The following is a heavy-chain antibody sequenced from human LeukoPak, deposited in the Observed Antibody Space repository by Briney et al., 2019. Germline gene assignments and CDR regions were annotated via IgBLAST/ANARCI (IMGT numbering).Heavy chain of an antibody. V-gene: IGHV3-23*01. D-gene: IGHD4-17*01. Sequence: RGSLTLSWAASGFTISTNAMSWGRHHPRNGMEWVSAITLSGGSTSYADSVNGRCTISRYNSKNTLYLQMNSMRGEDTAVYYCANTRSTVTALNWFDPWGQGTLVTVSS. CDR3: ANTRSTVTALNWFDP. J-gene: IGHJ5*02. CDR1: GFTISTNA. CDR2: ITLSGGST.